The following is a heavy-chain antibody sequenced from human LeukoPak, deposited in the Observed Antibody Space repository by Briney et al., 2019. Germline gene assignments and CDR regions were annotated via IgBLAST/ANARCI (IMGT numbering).Heavy chain of an antibody. CDR1: GFTFSTYE. CDR3: GAGRQYVGAFDI. J-gene: IGHJ3*02. D-gene: IGHD3-16*01. V-gene: IGHV3-48*03. Sequence: GGSLRLSCAASGFTFSTYELYWVRQAPGKGLEWISYISSSSTTIKYADSVRGRFTISRDDARESLYLQMNSLRAEDTAIYYCGAGRQYVGAFDIWGQGTLVTVSS. CDR2: ISSSSTTI.